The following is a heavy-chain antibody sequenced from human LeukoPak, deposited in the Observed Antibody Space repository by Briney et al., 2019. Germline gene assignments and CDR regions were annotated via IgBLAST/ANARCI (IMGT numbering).Heavy chain of an antibody. J-gene: IGHJ3*02. CDR2: ISGSGGST. Sequence: GGSLRLSCAASGFTFSSYAMSWVRQAPGKGLEWVSAISGSGGSTYYADSVKGRFTISRDNSKNTLYLQMNSLRAEDTAVYYCAKDRRGTIFGVVSSTDAFDIWGQGTMVTVSP. V-gene: IGHV3-23*01. CDR1: GFTFSSYA. CDR3: AKDRRGTIFGVVSSTDAFDI. D-gene: IGHD3-3*01.